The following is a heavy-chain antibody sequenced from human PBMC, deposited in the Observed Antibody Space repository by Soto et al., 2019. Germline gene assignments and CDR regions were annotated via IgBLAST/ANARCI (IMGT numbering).Heavy chain of an antibody. CDR2: IKQDGSEK. CDR1: GFTFSSYW. CDR3: ARDKSGYDFWSGSPAMGIDV. D-gene: IGHD3-3*01. V-gene: IGHV3-7*01. J-gene: IGHJ6*02. Sequence: GGSLRLSCAASGFTFSSYWMSWVRQAPGKGLEWVANIKQDGSEKYYVDSVKGRFTISRDNAKNSLYLQMNSLRAEDPDVYYCARDKSGYDFWSGSPAMGIDVWGQGTTVTVSS.